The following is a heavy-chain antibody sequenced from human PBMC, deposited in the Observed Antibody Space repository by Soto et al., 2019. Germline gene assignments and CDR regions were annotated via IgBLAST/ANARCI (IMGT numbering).Heavy chain of an antibody. CDR3: AKDRISGTYYPRTHWG. D-gene: IGHD1-26*01. CDR2: ISPSGGYT. Sequence: EVQLLESGGGLVQSGGSLRLSCEASGFRFDTYAMSWVRQAPGKGLECVSAISPSGGYTYYADSVKGRLTISRDNSKNTLYLQIHSLRAEDTAQYYCAKDRISGTYYPRTHWGWGQGTLVTVSS. V-gene: IGHV3-23*01. J-gene: IGHJ4*02. CDR1: GFRFDTYA.